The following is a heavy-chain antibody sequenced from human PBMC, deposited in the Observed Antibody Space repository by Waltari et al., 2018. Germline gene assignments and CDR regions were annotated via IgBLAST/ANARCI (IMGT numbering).Heavy chain of an antibody. CDR1: GGSISSSSYY. V-gene: IGHV4-39*07. D-gene: IGHD3-16*01. J-gene: IGHJ6*02. CDR2: IYYSGST. Sequence: QLQLQESGPGLVKPSETLSLTCTVSGGSISSSSYYWGWIRQPPGKGLEWIGSIYYSGSTYHNPSLKSRVTISVDTSKNQFSLKLSSVTAADTAVYYCARLKMALGSLGGGMDVWGQGTTVTVSS. CDR3: ARLKMALGSLGGGMDV.